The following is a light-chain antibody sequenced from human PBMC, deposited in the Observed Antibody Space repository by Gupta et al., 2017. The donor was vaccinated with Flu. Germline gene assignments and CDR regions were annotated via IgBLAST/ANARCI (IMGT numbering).Light chain of an antibody. CDR1: KSIGNK. V-gene: IGKV3-15*01. J-gene: IGKJ1*01. CDR3: QQYNFWPGT. Sequence: ATLAVSHGGSGNLACRASKSIGNKLAWLQKKPGQSPRLIIYGASTRATGFPARFSGSGSGTEFTLTISSLQYEDSAVYYCQQYNFWPGTFGQGTKVEIK. CDR2: GAS.